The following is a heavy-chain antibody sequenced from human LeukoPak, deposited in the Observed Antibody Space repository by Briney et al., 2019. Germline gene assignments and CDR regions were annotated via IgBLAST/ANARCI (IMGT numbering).Heavy chain of an antibody. D-gene: IGHD6-19*01. J-gene: IGHJ5*02. CDR3: ARQLAVAGNLFWPRGWFDP. V-gene: IGHV4-39*01. CDR1: GGSISSSSYY. CDR2: IYYSGST. Sequence: PSETLSLTCTVSGGSISSSSYYWGWIRQPPGKGLEWIGSIYYSGSTYYNPSLKSRVTISVDTSKNQFSLKLSSVTAADTAVYYCARQLAVAGNLFWPRGWFDPWGQGTLVTVSS.